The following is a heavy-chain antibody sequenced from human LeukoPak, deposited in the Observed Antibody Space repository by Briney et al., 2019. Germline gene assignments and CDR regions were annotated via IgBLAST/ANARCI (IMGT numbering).Heavy chain of an antibody. CDR1: GGSISSGDYY. CDR2: IYYSGST. J-gene: IGHJ4*02. Sequence: SETLSLTCTVSGGSISSGDYYWSWIRQPPGKGLEGIGYIYYSGSTYYNPYLKSRVTISVDTSKNQFSLKLSSVTAADTAVYYCARFTMVRGVIIGVYWGQGTLVTVSS. CDR3: ARFTMVRGVIIGVY. V-gene: IGHV4-30-4*01. D-gene: IGHD3-10*01.